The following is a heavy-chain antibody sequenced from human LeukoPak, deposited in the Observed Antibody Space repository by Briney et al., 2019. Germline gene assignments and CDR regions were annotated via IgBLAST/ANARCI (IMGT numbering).Heavy chain of an antibody. CDR2: ISTNKCNT. D-gene: IGHD2-8*01. J-gene: IGHJ5*02. CDR1: GDMFTSYG. V-gene: IGHV1-18*01. CDR3: VRDIQWRFDP. Sequence: ASVKVSCKASGDMFTSYGISWVRQAPGQGLEWMGWISTNKCNTNYAQRLQGRVTMTTDTSTSTAYMELRSLRSDETAIYYCVRDIQWRFDPWGQGTLVTVSS.